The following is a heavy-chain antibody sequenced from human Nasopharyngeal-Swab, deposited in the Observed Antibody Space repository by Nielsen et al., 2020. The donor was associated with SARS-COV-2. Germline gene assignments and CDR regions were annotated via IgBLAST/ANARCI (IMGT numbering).Heavy chain of an antibody. J-gene: IGHJ4*02. Sequence: RQAPGKGLEWIGSIYYSGSTYYNPSLKSRVTISVDTSKNQFSLKLSSVTAADTAVYYCARHLSHDYGDPETYYYFDYWGQGTPVTVSS. V-gene: IGHV4-39*01. D-gene: IGHD4-17*01. CDR3: ARHLSHDYGDPETYYYFDY. CDR2: IYYSGST.